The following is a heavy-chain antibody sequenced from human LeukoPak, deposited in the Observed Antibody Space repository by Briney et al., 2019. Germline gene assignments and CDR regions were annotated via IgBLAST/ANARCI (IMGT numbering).Heavy chain of an antibody. D-gene: IGHD3-3*01. Sequence: GGSLRLSCAASGFTFSSYSMNWVRQAPGKGLEWLSYISSSNSSIYYADSVKGRFAISRDNAKNSVYLQMNSLRAEDTAVYYCARGLQTYYDFWSGYYTCGYFDYWGQGTLVTVSS. CDR3: ARGLQTYYDFWSGYYTCGYFDY. CDR1: GFTFSSYS. CDR2: ISSSNSSI. J-gene: IGHJ4*02. V-gene: IGHV3-48*04.